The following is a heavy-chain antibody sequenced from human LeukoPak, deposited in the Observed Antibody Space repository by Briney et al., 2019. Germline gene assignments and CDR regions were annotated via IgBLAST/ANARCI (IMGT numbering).Heavy chain of an antibody. CDR1: GFTFSNAW. Sequence: PGGSLRLSCAASGFTFSNAWMTWVRQAPGKGLEWVSSISRSSAYIYYAYSVKGRFTISRDNAKNSMYLQMNRLRAEDTAVYYCASFPPYMVRTDAFDIWGQGTMVTVSS. J-gene: IGHJ3*02. D-gene: IGHD3-10*01. V-gene: IGHV3-21*01. CDR3: ASFPPYMVRTDAFDI. CDR2: ISRSSAYI.